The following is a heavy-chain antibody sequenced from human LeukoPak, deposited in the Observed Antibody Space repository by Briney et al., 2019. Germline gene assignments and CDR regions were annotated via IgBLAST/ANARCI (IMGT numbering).Heavy chain of an antibody. D-gene: IGHD2-15*01. CDR3: ARVLLGYCSGGSCPYGY. J-gene: IGHJ4*02. CDR1: GYTFTSYG. V-gene: IGHV1-18*01. Sequence: ASVKVSCMASGYTFTSYGISWVRQAPGQGLEWMGWISAYNGNTNYAQKLQGRVTLTTDTSTSTAYMELRSLRSDDTAVYYCARVLLGYCSGGSCPYGYWGQGTLVTVSS. CDR2: ISAYNGNT.